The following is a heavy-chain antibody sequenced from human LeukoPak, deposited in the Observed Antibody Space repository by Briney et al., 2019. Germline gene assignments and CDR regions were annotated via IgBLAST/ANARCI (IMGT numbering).Heavy chain of an antibody. CDR2: IRYDGSNK. J-gene: IGHJ3*02. CDR1: GFTFSSYG. V-gene: IGHV3-30*02. D-gene: IGHD3-22*01. Sequence: PGGSLRLSCAASGFTFSSYGMHWVRQAPGKGLEWVAFIRYDGSNKYYADSVKGRFTISRDNSKDTLYLQMNSLRAEDTAVYYCAKDLNYYDSSGRGAFDIWGQGTMVTVSS. CDR3: AKDLNYYDSSGRGAFDI.